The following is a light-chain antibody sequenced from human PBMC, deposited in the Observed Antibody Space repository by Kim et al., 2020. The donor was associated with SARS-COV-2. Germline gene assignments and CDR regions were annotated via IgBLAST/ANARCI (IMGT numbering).Light chain of an antibody. V-gene: IGLV3-1*01. CDR1: KLRDKY. CDR2: QDT. Sequence: VSPGQTADITCAGDKLRDKYVCWYQHKPGQSPVVVIYQDTRRPSGIPERFSGSKSGNTATLTISGTQAMDEADYYCQAWDSSTYVFGAGTKVTVL. J-gene: IGLJ1*01. CDR3: QAWDSSTYV.